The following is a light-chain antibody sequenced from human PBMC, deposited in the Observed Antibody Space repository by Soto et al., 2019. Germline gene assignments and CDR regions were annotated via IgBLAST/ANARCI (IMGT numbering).Light chain of an antibody. CDR3: SSYTSSSTEV. J-gene: IGLJ2*01. CDR2: DVS. CDR1: SSDVGGYSY. Sequence: QSALTQPASVSGSPGQSITISCTGTSSDVGGYSYVSWYQQHPGKAPKLMIYDVSSRPSGVSNRFSGSKSGNTASLTISGLQAEDEADYYCSSYTSSSTEVFGGGTKLTVL. V-gene: IGLV2-14*01.